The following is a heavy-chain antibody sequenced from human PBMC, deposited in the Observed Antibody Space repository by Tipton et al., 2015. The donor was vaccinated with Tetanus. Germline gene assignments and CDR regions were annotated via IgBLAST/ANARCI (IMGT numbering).Heavy chain of an antibody. CDR2: ISSGGRST. CDR3: AKDRHPIGASLCFAF. J-gene: IGHJ4*02. D-gene: IGHD2-2*01. V-gene: IGHV3-23*03. CDR1: GFNFSSYA. Sequence: SLRLSCAASGFNFSSYAMRWVRQAPGKGLEWVSVISSGGRSTYYADSVKGRFTISRDNSKNTLYLQMNSLRAEDTALYYCAKDRHPIGASLCFAFWGQRPRASVSS.